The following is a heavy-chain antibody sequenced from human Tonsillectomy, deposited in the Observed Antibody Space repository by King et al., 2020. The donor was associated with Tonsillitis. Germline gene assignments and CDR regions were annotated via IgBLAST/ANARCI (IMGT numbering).Heavy chain of an antibody. J-gene: IGHJ4*02. V-gene: IGHV3-11*01. Sequence: QVQLVESGGGLVKPGGSLRLSCAASGFSFSDYYMSWIRQAPGKGLEWVSYISSSGSSIYYADSVKGRFTISRDNAKSSMNLQMNSLRAEDMAVYYCARVSVEGGRFDYWGQGPLVTVSS. CDR3: ARVSVEGGRFDY. CDR2: ISSSGSSI. D-gene: IGHD5-24*01. CDR1: GFSFSDYY.